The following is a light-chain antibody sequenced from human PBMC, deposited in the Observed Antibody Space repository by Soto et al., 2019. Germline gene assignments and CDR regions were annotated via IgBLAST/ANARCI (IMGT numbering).Light chain of an antibody. Sequence: QSVLTQPPSVSGAPGQRVTISCTGSSSNIGAGYDVHWYQQLPGTAPKLLIYGNSNRPSGVPDRFSGSKSGTSASLAITGLQAEHEADYYCQSYDSSLSGLLFGGGTKVTVL. J-gene: IGLJ2*01. CDR3: QSYDSSLSGLL. CDR1: SSNIGAGYD. CDR2: GNS. V-gene: IGLV1-40*01.